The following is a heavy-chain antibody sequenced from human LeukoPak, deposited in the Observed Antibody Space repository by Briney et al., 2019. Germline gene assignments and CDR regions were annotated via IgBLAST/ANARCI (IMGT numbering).Heavy chain of an antibody. Sequence: GGSLRLSCAASGFTFSSYRMNWVRQAPGKGLEWVSSISSSSSYIYYADSVKGRFTISRDNAKNSLYLQMNSLRAEDTAVYYCAREGVHCSSTSCYTGRYNWFDPWGQGTLVTVSS. D-gene: IGHD2-2*02. V-gene: IGHV3-21*01. CDR3: AREGVHCSSTSCYTGRYNWFDP. CDR2: ISSSSSYI. J-gene: IGHJ5*02. CDR1: GFTFSSYR.